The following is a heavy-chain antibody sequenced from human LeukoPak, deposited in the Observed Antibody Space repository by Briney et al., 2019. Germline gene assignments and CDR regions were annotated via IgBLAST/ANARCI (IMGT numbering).Heavy chain of an antibody. CDR3: ARDGTAAGPYFDL. D-gene: IGHD6-13*01. Sequence: GGSLRLPCEVSGFTFTDYWMNWVRQAPGKGPEWVASIRQDGSEKTYVDSVKGRFTISRDNTKNSLSLQLNGLRAEDTAVYYCARDGTAAGPYFDLWGQGTLVTVSS. CDR1: GFTFTDYW. V-gene: IGHV3-7*01. CDR2: IRQDGSEK. J-gene: IGHJ4*01.